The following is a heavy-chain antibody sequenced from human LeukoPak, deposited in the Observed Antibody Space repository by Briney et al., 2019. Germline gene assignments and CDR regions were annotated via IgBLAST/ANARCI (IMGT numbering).Heavy chain of an antibody. V-gene: IGHV3-23*01. D-gene: IGHD2/OR15-2a*01. CDR2: IRSGGEST. CDR3: AILSWDGRGSFY. CDR1: GFTFSTYS. J-gene: IGHJ4*02. Sequence: GGSLRLSCAASGFTFSTYSMSWVRQAPGKGLEWVSAIRSGGESTYYADSVRGRFTISRDNSRGTLSLQMNSLRAEDTAVYFCAILSWDGRGSFYWGQGTLVTVSS.